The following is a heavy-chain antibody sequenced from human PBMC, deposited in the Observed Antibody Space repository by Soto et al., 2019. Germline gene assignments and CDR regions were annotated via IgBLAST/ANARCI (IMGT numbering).Heavy chain of an antibody. D-gene: IGHD4-4*01. Sequence: SETLSLTCNVSGGSISSGDYYWSWIRQPPGKGLEWIGYIYYSGSTYYNPSLKSRVTISVDTSKNQFSLKLSSVTAADTAVYYCARGPDDYSNSHLDYWGQGTLVTVSS. CDR1: GGSISSGDYY. V-gene: IGHV4-30-4*01. J-gene: IGHJ4*02. CDR3: ARGPDDYSNSHLDY. CDR2: IYYSGST.